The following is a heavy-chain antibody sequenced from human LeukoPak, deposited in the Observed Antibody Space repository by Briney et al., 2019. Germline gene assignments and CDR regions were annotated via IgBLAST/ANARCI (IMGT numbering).Heavy chain of an antibody. D-gene: IGHD3-22*01. CDR1: GYTFTSYY. J-gene: IGHJ4*02. CDR3: ARDLTLNSSGYCDQFDY. Sequence: GASVKVSCKASGYTFTSYYMHWVRQAPGQGLEWMGIINPSGGSTSYAQKFQGRVTTTRDTSTITVYMELSSLRSEDTAVYYCARDLTLNSSGYCDQFDYWGQGTLVTVSS. CDR2: INPSGGST. V-gene: IGHV1-46*01.